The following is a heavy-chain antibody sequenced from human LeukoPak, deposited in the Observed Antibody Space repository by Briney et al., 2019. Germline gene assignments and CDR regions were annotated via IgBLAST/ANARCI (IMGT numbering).Heavy chain of an antibody. V-gene: IGHV4-59*01. CDR3: ARDHPYYYDSNGYFDY. CDR2: IYYSGST. D-gene: IGHD3-22*01. CDR1: GGSISSYY. J-gene: IGHJ4*02. Sequence: SETLSLTCTVSGGSISSYYWSWIRQPPGKGLEWIGYIYYSGSTNYNPSLKSRVTISVDTSKNQFSLKLSSVTAADTAVYYCARDHPYYYDSNGYFDYWGQGTLVTVSS.